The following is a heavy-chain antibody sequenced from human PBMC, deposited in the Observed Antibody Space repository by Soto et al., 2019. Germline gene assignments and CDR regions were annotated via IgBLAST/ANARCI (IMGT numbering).Heavy chain of an antibody. CDR3: ARVDTAMIDY. CDR1: GFTFRGYS. V-gene: IGHV3-48*02. D-gene: IGHD5-18*01. Sequence: EALLVESGGGLVPPGGSLRLSCAASGFTFRGYSMNWVRQAPGKGLEWISYISGSSSTEYYADSVKGRFTISRDNARNSLYLQMNSLRDEDTAVYYCARVDTAMIDYWGQGTLVTVSS. J-gene: IGHJ4*02. CDR2: ISGSSSTE.